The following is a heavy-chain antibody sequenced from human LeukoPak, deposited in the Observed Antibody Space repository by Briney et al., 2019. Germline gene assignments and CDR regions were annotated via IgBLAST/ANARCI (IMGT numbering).Heavy chain of an antibody. CDR3: ARDSIAAAGLYFDY. J-gene: IGHJ4*02. CDR2: IDPNSGGT. V-gene: IGHV1-2*02. Sequence: ASVTVSCKASGYTFTGYCMHWVRQAPGQGLEWMGWIDPNSGGTRYAQKFQGRVTMTRDTSISAAYMELSRLTSDDTAVYYCARDSIAAAGLYFDYWGQGTLVTVSS. CDR1: GYTFTGYC. D-gene: IGHD6-13*01.